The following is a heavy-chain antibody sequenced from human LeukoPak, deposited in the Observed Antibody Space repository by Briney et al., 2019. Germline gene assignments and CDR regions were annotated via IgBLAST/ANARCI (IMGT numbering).Heavy chain of an antibody. D-gene: IGHD1-20*01. J-gene: IGHJ5*02. CDR2: ISSGVTTE. V-gene: IGHV3-48*01. CDR3: ARFNLGWLDP. CDR1: GFPFKSYA. Sequence: TGGSLRLSCAASGFPFKSYAMSWVRQAPGKGLEWISYISSGVTTEYYADSVKGRFTISRDDAKNSLYLQMDSLRAEDTAAYYCARFNLGWLDPWGQGALVTVSS.